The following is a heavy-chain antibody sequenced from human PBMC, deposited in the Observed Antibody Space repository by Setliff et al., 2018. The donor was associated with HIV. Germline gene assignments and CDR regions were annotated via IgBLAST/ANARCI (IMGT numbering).Heavy chain of an antibody. CDR3: ARHSPSDY. Sequence: TLSLTCTVSGGSISPSSDYWGWICQPPGKGLEGIGYIYSSGSTNFNPPLQSRVTISVDTSKNQFSLQLSAVTAADTAVYYCARHSPSDYWGQGTLVTVSS. CDR2: IYSSGST. V-gene: IGHV4-39*01. CDR1: GGSISPSSDY. J-gene: IGHJ4*02.